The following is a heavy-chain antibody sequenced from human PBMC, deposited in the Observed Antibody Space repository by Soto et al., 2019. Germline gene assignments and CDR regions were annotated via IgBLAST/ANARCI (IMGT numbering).Heavy chain of an antibody. J-gene: IGHJ2*01. Sequence: QLQLQESGPGLMKPSEILSLTCTVSGGSISSSSYYWGWIRQPPGKGLEWIGSIYSSGNTFYNPSLNSRVSISVDTSKNQFSLRLTSVTAADMAVYYCAGSSSTWYQYFDLWGRGAQVTVSS. D-gene: IGHD6-13*01. CDR2: IYSSGNT. CDR1: GGSISSSSYY. V-gene: IGHV4-39*01. CDR3: AGSSSTWYQYFDL.